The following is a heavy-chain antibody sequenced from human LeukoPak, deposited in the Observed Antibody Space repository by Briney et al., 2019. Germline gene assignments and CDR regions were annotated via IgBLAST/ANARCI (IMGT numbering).Heavy chain of an antibody. CDR1: GFTFSSYS. D-gene: IGHD6-6*01. CDR3: ARGAVRYSSSSRVLDY. V-gene: IGHV3-21*01. Sequence: GGSLRLSCAASGFTFSSYSMNWVRQAPGKGLEWVSSISSSSSYIYYADSVKGRFTISRDNAKNSLYLQMNSLRAEDAAAYYCARGAVRYSSSSRVLDYWGQGTLVTVSS. J-gene: IGHJ4*02. CDR2: ISSSSSYI.